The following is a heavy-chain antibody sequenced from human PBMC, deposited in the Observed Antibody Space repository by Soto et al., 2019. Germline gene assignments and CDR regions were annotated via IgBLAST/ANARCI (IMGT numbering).Heavy chain of an antibody. D-gene: IGHD4-17*01. V-gene: IGHV3-15*07. CDR2: IKSKTDGATT. J-gene: IGHJ4*01. CDR1: GFTFTYAW. Sequence: EVQPVESGGGLLKPGGSLRLSCAASGFTFTYAWMDWVRQAPGKGLEWVGRIKSKTDGATTDYAAPVKGRFSISRNDSKNTLYLQMNSLKTEDTGVYYCATVHTTVTFDSWGHGTLVTVSS. CDR3: ATVHTTVTFDS.